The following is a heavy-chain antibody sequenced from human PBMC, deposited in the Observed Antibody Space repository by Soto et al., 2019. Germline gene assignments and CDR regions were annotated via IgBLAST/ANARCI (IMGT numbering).Heavy chain of an antibody. CDR1: GFTFSSYT. Sequence: GGSLRLSCAASGFTFSSYTMSWVRQAPGKGLEWVSAISGSGGSTYYADSVKGRFTISRDNSKNTLYLQMNSLRSEDTAVYYCARDLDNWFDPWGQGTLVTVSS. CDR2: ISGSGGST. V-gene: IGHV3-23*01. J-gene: IGHJ5*02. CDR3: ARDLDNWFDP.